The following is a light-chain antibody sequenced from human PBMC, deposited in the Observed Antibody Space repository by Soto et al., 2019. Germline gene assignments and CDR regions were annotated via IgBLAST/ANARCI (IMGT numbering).Light chain of an antibody. CDR3: LQNHNYPRT. Sequence: ALQLTQSPSSLSASVGDRVSITCRASQGIENNLGWFQEKPGKAPKLLIYAASTLHTGVPSRFSGSGSGTDFTLTISSLQPEDFAVYYCLQNHNYPRTFGQGTKLEIK. CDR2: AAS. V-gene: IGKV1-6*01. CDR1: QGIENN. J-gene: IGKJ2*01.